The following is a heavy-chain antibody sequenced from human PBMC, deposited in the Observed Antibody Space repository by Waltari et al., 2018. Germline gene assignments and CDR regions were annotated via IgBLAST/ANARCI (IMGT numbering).Heavy chain of an antibody. CDR3: ARRRLLDY. CDR1: GGCFRGYY. Sequence: QVQLQQWCAGLLKPSETLSLTCAVYGGCFRGYYWSWIRQPPGKGLEWIGEINHSGSTNYNPSLKSRVTISVDTSKNQFSLKLSSVTAADTAVYYCARRRLLDYWGQGTLVTVSS. D-gene: IGHD2-15*01. J-gene: IGHJ4*02. V-gene: IGHV4-34*01. CDR2: INHSGST.